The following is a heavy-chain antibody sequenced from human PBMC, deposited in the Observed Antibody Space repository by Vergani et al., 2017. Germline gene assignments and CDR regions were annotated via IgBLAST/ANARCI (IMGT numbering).Heavy chain of an antibody. Sequence: QVQLQQWGAGLLKPSGTLSLTCAVYGGSFSGYYWSWIRQPPGKGLEWIGYIYYSGSTNYNPSLKSRVTISVDTSKNQFSLKLSSVTAAETAVYYCARDQVAGTDYWGQGTLVTVCS. CDR1: GGSFSGYY. D-gene: IGHD6-19*01. CDR3: ARDQVAGTDY. V-gene: IGHV4-34*11. J-gene: IGHJ4*02. CDR2: IYYSGST.